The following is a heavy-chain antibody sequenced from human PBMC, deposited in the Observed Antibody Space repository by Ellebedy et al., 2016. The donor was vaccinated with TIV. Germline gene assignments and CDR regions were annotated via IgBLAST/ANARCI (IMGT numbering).Heavy chain of an antibody. V-gene: IGHV5-51*06. Sequence: GESLKISCKFSGDNFLAYWIAWVRQMPGKGLEWMGIILPRDSETRYSPSFQGQITISVDKSITTAYLQWNSLKASDTAMYDCASRNWANAFDVWGQGTMVTVSS. D-gene: IGHD7-27*01. CDR2: ILPRDSET. J-gene: IGHJ3*01. CDR3: ASRNWANAFDV. CDR1: GDNFLAYW.